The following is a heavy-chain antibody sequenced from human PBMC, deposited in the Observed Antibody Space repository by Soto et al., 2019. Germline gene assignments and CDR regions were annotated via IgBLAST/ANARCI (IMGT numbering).Heavy chain of an antibody. D-gene: IGHD1-26*01. V-gene: IGHV1-18*01. CDR3: ARNSHSSGSPDAFDI. Sequence: XSVKVSCTASGYTLTSYGGIWVRQCPGQGLEWMGWISAYNGNTNYAQKLQGRVTMTTDTSTSTAYMELRSLRSDDTAVYYCARNSHSSGSPDAFDICGQGTMVTVSS. J-gene: IGHJ3*02. CDR1: GYTLTSYG. CDR2: ISAYNGNT.